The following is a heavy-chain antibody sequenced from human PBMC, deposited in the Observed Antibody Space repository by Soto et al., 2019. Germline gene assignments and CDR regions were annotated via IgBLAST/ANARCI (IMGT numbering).Heavy chain of an antibody. Sequence: SETLSLTCSLSGGAIGGYYWRCIRQPPGKALEGIGYVSYRGSTDYHPSRKRRVSISIDTSKNQFSLKMISVTAADTAVYYCARHGSDSGWFFFDPWGQGALVTVSS. V-gene: IGHV4-59*08. CDR2: VSYRGST. D-gene: IGHD6-19*01. J-gene: IGHJ5*02. CDR3: ARHGSDSGWFFFDP. CDR1: GGAIGGYY.